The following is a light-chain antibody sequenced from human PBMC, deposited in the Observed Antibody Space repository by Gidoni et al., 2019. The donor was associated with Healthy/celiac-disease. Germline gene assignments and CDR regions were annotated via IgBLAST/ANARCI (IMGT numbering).Light chain of an antibody. CDR2: AAS. Sequence: IQLTQSPSSLSASVGNRVTITCRASQGISSYLAWYQQKPGKAPKLLIYAASNLQSGVPSRFSGSGSGTDFTLTISILQPEDFATYYCQQLNSYPITFGQGTRLEIK. CDR3: QQLNSYPIT. CDR1: QGISSY. V-gene: IGKV1-9*01. J-gene: IGKJ5*01.